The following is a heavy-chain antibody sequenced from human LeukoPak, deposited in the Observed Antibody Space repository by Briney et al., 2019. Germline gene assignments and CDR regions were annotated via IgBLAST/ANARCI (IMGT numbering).Heavy chain of an antibody. CDR1: GFTFSDYY. J-gene: IGHJ4*02. V-gene: IGHV3-11*01. Sequence: GGSLRLSCAAPGFTFSDYYMSWLRQAPGKGREGVSYISSSGSTIYYADSVKGRFTISRDNAKNSLYLQMNSLRAEGTAVYYCARDLGVYSSSCPGYWGQGTLVTVSS. CDR3: ARDLGVYSSSCPGY. D-gene: IGHD6-13*01. CDR2: ISSSGSTI.